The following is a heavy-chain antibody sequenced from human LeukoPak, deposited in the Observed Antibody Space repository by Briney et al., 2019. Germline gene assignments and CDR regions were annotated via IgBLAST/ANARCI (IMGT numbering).Heavy chain of an antibody. D-gene: IGHD2-21*01. Sequence: GGSLRLSCAASGFTFSSYGMHWVRQAPGKGLEWVAFIRYDGSNKYYADSVKGRFTISRDNSKNTLYLQMNSLRAEDTAVYYCAKFLPSHIVVANYYFDYWGQGTLVTVSS. CDR2: IRYDGSNK. CDR3: AKFLPSHIVVANYYFDY. V-gene: IGHV3-30*02. CDR1: GFTFSSYG. J-gene: IGHJ4*02.